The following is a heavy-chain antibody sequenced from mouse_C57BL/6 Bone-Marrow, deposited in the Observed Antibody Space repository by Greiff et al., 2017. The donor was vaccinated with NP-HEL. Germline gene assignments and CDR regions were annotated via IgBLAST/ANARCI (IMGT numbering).Heavy chain of an antibody. V-gene: IGHV1-15*01. CDR3: TRSGLRYYGSSWFAY. CDR2: IDPETGGT. CDR1: GYTFTDYE. J-gene: IGHJ3*01. D-gene: IGHD1-1*01. Sequence: VQLQQSGAELVRPGASVTLSCKASGYTFTDYEMHWVKQTPVHGLEWIGAIDPETGGTAYNQKFKGKAILTAAKSSSTAYMELRSLTSEDSAVYYCTRSGLRYYGSSWFAYWGQGTLVTVSA.